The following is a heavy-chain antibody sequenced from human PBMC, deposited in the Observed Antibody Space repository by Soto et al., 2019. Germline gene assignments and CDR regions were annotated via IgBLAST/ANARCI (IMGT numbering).Heavy chain of an antibody. CDR3: ARDLAAGDL. V-gene: IGHV1-46*01. CDR2: INPMSGAT. D-gene: IGHD2-21*01. CDR1: GYTYINYY. J-gene: IGHJ4*02. Sequence: QAHLVQSGAEVREPGASVKVSCRTSGYTYINYYIHWVRQAPGHGLEWMAIINPMSGATNYEQKFQGRITLTMDTSTTTVYMEVSSLTSEDTAVYSCARDLAAGDLWGQGTLVTVSS.